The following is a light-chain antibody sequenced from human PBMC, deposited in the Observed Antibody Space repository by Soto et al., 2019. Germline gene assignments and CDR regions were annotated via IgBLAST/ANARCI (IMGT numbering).Light chain of an antibody. J-gene: IGKJ1*01. CDR3: KQCRGSRT. CDR2: GAS. V-gene: IGKV3-20*01. Sequence: EIVLTQSPGTLSLSPGERATLSCRASQSVSSVYLAWYQQKPGQAPRLLIHGASTRATGIPDRFSGTGSGTDFTLTITRLEPEDFAVYYCKQCRGSRTFGQGTKVEIK. CDR1: QSVSSVY.